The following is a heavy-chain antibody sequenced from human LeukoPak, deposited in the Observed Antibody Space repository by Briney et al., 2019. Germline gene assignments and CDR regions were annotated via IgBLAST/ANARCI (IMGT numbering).Heavy chain of an antibody. V-gene: IGHV4-31*03. D-gene: IGHD1-1*01. Sequence: SETLSLTCTVSGGSISSGGYYWSWIRQHPGKGLGWIGHIYYSGSTYNNPSLKSRVTISVDTSKNQFSLKLSSVTAADTAVYYCARNGTLGYYYYGLDVWGQGTTVTVSS. CDR2: IYYSGST. CDR1: GGSISSGGYY. J-gene: IGHJ6*02. CDR3: ARNGTLGYYYYGLDV.